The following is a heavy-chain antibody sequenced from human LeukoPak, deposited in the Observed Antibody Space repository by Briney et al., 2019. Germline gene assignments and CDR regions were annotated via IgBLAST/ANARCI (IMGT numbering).Heavy chain of an antibody. J-gene: IGHJ6*03. CDR3: ARRPGVQLWPYYYYYYMDV. Sequence: SETLSLTCTVSGGSISSSSYYWGWIRQPPGKGLEWIGSIYYSGSTNYNPSLKSRVTISVDTSKNQFSLKLSSVTAADTAVYYCARRPGVQLWPYYYYYYMDVWGKGTTVTISS. CDR2: IYYSGST. V-gene: IGHV4-39*07. D-gene: IGHD5-18*01. CDR1: GGSISSSSYY.